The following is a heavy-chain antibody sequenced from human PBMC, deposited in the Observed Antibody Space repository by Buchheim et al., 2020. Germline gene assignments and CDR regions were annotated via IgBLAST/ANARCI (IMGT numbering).Heavy chain of an antibody. CDR2: ISRGGSTI. Sequence: EVQLVESGGGFVQPGGSLRLSCAASGFTFRSYEMNWFRPAPGKGLEWLSHISRGGSTIYYADSVKGRFTISRDNAKNSLYLQMNSLRAEDTAVYYCARGAPRDYWGQGTL. V-gene: IGHV3-48*03. J-gene: IGHJ4*02. CDR1: GFTFRSYE. CDR3: ARGAPRDY.